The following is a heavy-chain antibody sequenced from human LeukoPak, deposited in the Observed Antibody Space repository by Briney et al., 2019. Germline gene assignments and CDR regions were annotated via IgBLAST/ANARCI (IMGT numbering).Heavy chain of an antibody. V-gene: IGHV4-31*03. Sequence: SETLSLTCTVSGGSISSGGYYWSWISQHPGKGLEWIGYIYYSGSTYYNPSLKSRVTISVDTSKNQFSLKLSSVTAADTAVYYCARGLQPYRGGNFDYWGQGTLVTVSS. D-gene: IGHD4-11*01. CDR1: GGSISSGGYY. J-gene: IGHJ4*02. CDR3: ARGLQPYRGGNFDY. CDR2: IYYSGST.